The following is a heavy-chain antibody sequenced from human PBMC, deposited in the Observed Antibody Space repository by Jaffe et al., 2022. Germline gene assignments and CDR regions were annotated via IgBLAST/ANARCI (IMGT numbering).Heavy chain of an antibody. J-gene: IGHJ4*02. CDR1: GYSFTSYW. CDR2: IYPGDSDT. V-gene: IGHV5-51*01. Sequence: EVQLVQSGAEVKKPGESLKISCKGSGYSFTSYWIGWVRQMPGKGLEWMGIIYPGDSDTRYSPSFQGQVTISADKSISTAYLQWSSLKASDTAMYYCARHVEYCSGGSCYSIFDYWGQGTLVTVSS. D-gene: IGHD2-15*01. CDR3: ARHVEYCSGGSCYSIFDY.